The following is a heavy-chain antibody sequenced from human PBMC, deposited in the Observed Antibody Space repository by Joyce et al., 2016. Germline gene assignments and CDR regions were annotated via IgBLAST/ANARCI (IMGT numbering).Heavy chain of an antibody. V-gene: IGHV3-30-3*01. Sequence: QVQLVESGGGVVQPGRSLRLSCSVSGFTFNNYAIHWVRQAPGKGLEWVAVISYDGSKKYYADSVKGRFTISRDNSKNTLYFQMNSLRSEDTAVYYCARDATTKWYGDYGGPGYWGQGTLVTVSS. CDR2: ISYDGSKK. CDR3: ARDATTKWYGDYGGPGY. CDR1: GFTFNNYA. J-gene: IGHJ4*02. D-gene: IGHD4-17*01.